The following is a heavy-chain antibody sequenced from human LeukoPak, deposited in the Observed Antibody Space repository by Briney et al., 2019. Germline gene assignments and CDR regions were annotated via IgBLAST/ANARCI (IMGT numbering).Heavy chain of an antibody. CDR1: GFTFSTYS. J-gene: IGHJ5*02. D-gene: IGHD6-13*01. Sequence: GGSLRLSCAASGFTFSTYSMNWVRQAPGKGLEWVSSISSSSSYIYYADSVKGRFTISRDNAKNSLYLQMNSLRAEDTAVYYCARDRAGYSSSWYLPGFDPWGQGTLVTVSS. CDR2: ISSSSSYI. V-gene: IGHV3-21*01. CDR3: ARDRAGYSSSWYLPGFDP.